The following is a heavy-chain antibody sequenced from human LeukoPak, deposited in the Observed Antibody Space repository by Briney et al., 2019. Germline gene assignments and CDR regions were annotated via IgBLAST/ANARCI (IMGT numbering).Heavy chain of an antibody. D-gene: IGHD3-3*01. CDR2: ISGSGVST. Sequence: PGGSLRLSCAASGFNFNNYNMNWVRQAPGKGLEWVSTISGSGVSTYYADSVKGQFTISRDNSKNTLYLQMNSLRAEDTAVYYCAKEEWLLAVYFDYWGQGTLVTVSS. V-gene: IGHV3-23*01. J-gene: IGHJ4*02. CDR1: GFNFNNYN. CDR3: AKEEWLLAVYFDY.